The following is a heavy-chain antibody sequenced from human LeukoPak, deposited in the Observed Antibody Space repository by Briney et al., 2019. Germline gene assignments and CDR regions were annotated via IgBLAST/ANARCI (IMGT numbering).Heavy chain of an antibody. D-gene: IGHD3-22*01. Sequence: GASVKVSCKASDYSFSSNGFTWVRQAPGQGLEWMGWISAYNGNTNYAQILQGRVTMTTDTSTTTAYMELRSLRSDDTAVYYCANLKNDYDSSGYLVTDAFDIWGQGTMVTVSS. J-gene: IGHJ3*02. CDR2: ISAYNGNT. V-gene: IGHV1-18*01. CDR1: DYSFSSNG. CDR3: ANLKNDYDSSGYLVTDAFDI.